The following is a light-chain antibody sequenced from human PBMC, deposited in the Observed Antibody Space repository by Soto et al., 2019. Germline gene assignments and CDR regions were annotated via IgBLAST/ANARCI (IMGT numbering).Light chain of an antibody. J-gene: IGKJ5*01. V-gene: IGKV1-39*01. Sequence: DIQMTQSPSSLSASVGDRVTITCRASQSISSYLNWYQQKPGKAPKLLIYGASSLQSGVPSRFSGSGSGTEFTLTISSLQPEDFATYYCQQSYSTPSITFGQGTRLEIK. CDR1: QSISSY. CDR3: QQSYSTPSIT. CDR2: GAS.